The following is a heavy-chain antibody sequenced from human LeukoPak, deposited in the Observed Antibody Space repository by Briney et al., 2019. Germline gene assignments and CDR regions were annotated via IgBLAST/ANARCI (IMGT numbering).Heavy chain of an antibody. J-gene: IGHJ4*02. Sequence: SETLSLTSTVSGYSISSGYYWGWIRQPPGKGLEWIGSIYHSGSTYYNPSLKSRVTISVDTSKNQFSLKLSSVTAADTAVYYCARIPYYDSSGYRSRQYYFDYWGQGTLVTVSS. CDR3: ARIPYYDSSGYRSRQYYFDY. D-gene: IGHD3-22*01. V-gene: IGHV4-38-2*02. CDR2: IYHSGST. CDR1: GYSISSGYY.